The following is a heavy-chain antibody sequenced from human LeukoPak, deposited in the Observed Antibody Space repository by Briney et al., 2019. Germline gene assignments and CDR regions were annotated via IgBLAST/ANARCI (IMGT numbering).Heavy chain of an antibody. D-gene: IGHD3-16*01. V-gene: IGHV3-23*01. CDR3: AKGLRTGVGPYMGYHYYMDV. Sequence: GGSLRLSCAASGFTFSNYAMSWVRQAPGKGLKWVATVNDNGAATYYADSVKGRFTISRDNSYNTVSLQMNGLRDEDTGVYYCAKGLRTGVGPYMGYHYYMDVWGKGATVTVSS. CDR1: GFTFSNYA. CDR2: VNDNGAAT. J-gene: IGHJ6*03.